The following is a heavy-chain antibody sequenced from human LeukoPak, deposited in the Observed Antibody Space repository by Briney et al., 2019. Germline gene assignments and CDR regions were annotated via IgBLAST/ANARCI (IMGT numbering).Heavy chain of an antibody. J-gene: IGHJ6*02. D-gene: IGHD2-2*01. CDR3: ARGCSSTSCYWGDYYYGMDV. V-gene: IGHV3-21*01. Sequence: GGSLRLSCAASGFTFPDYNMNWVRQAPGKGLEWVSSISSSSSYIYYADSVKGRFTISRDNAKNSLYLQMNSLRAEDTAVYCCARGCSSTSCYWGDYYYGMDVWGQGTTVTVSS. CDR2: ISSSSSYI. CDR1: GFTFPDYN.